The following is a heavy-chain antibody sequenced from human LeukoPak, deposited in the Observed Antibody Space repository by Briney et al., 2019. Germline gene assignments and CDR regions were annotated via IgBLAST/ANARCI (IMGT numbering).Heavy chain of an antibody. J-gene: IGHJ6*03. CDR2: IWYDGSNK. D-gene: IGHD2-2*01. CDR3: ARGYQLLYMDV. Sequence: GGSLRLSCAASGFTFSSYGMHWVRQAPGKGLEWVAFIWYDGSNKYYGVSVKRRFTISRDNSKNSLYLQMKSLRDEDTAVYYCARGYQLLYMDVWGKGTTVTVSS. V-gene: IGHV3-33*08. CDR1: GFTFSSYG.